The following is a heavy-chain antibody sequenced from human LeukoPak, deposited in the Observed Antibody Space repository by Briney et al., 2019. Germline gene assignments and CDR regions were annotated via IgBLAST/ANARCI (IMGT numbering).Heavy chain of an antibody. V-gene: IGHV3-9*01. D-gene: IGHD3-22*01. J-gene: IGHJ3*02. CDR1: GFTFDDYA. Sequence: PGRSLRLSCAASGFTFDDYAMHWVRQAPGKGLEWVSGISWNSGSIGYADSVKGRFTISRDNAKNSLYLQMNCLRAEDTALYYCAKDRAGSGYPDAFDIWRQGTMVSVSS. CDR3: AKDRAGSGYPDAFDI. CDR2: ISWNSGSI.